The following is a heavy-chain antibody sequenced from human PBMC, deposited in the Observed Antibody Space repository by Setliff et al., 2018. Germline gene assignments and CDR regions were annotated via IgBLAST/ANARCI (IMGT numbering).Heavy chain of an antibody. J-gene: IGHJ3*02. Sequence: SETLSLTCAVYGGSFSTYYWIWIRQPPGKGLEWIGEINHSGSTNYNPSLKSRVTISVDTSKNQFSLRLSSVTAADTALYYCAREGFGDGAFDIWGQGTMVTVSS. CDR3: AREGFGDGAFDI. CDR1: GGSFSTYY. CDR2: INHSGST. V-gene: IGHV4-34*01. D-gene: IGHD3-10*01.